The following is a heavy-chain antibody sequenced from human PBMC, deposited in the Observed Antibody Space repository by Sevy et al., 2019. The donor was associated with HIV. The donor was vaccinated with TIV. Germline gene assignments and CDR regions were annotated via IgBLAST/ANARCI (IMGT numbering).Heavy chain of an antibody. CDR3: AKHLTIFGVVIGAFDI. V-gene: IGHV3-23*01. CDR1: GFTFSSYA. D-gene: IGHD3-3*01. CDR2: ISGSGGST. Sequence: WGSLRLSCAASGFTFSSYAMSWVRQAPGKGLERVSAISGSGGSTYYADSVKGRFTISRDNSKNTLYLQMNSLRAEVTAVYYCAKHLTIFGVVIGAFDIWGQGTMVIVSS. J-gene: IGHJ3*02.